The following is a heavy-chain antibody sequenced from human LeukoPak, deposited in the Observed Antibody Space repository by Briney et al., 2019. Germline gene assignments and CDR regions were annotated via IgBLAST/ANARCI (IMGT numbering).Heavy chain of an antibody. V-gene: IGHV4-39*07. Sequence: KSSETLSLTCTVSGGSISSGSYYWGWIRQPPGKGLEWIGSIYYSGNTYYNPSLKSRVTISVGTSKNQFSLRLSSVTAADTAVYYCARDLRMITLGGVIVRDSHYHDVFDIWGQGTMVTVSS. CDR3: ARDLRMITLGGVIVRDSHYHDVFDI. J-gene: IGHJ3*02. CDR1: GGSISSGSYY. D-gene: IGHD3-16*02. CDR2: IYYSGNT.